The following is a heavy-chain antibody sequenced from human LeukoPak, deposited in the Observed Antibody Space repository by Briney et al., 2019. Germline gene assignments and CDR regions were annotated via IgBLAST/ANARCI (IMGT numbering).Heavy chain of an antibody. J-gene: IGHJ4*02. D-gene: IGHD3-10*01. CDR2: IYFSGST. CDR3: ARASGNYYGSGSYPFLHLDY. CDR1: GFTFSTYW. V-gene: IGHV4-39*07. Sequence: GSLRLSCAASGFTFSTYWMNWVRQAPGKGLEWIGSIYFSGSTYYNPSLKSRVTISVDTSKNQFSLKLSSVTAADTAVYYCARASGNYYGSGSYPFLHLDYWGQGTLVTVSS.